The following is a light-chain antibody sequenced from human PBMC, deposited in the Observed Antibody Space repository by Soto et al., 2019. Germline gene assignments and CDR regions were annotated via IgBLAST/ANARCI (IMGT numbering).Light chain of an antibody. CDR3: QQYNNWRGP. Sequence: EIVMTQSPATLSVSPGERATLSCRASQSVSSNLAWYQQKPGQAPRLLIYGASTRATDIPARFSGSGSGTEFNLTINGRQSEDFAVYYCQQYNNWRGPFGQGTKVEIK. CDR2: GAS. CDR1: QSVSSN. V-gene: IGKV3-15*01. J-gene: IGKJ1*01.